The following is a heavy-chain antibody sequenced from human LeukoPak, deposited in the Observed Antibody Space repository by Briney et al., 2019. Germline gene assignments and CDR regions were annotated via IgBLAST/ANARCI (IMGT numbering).Heavy chain of an antibody. CDR1: LLTPAIFA. Sequence: GGSLRLSSAASLLTPAIFAIRCGCQGPGKGLGWEAYIAHHGNNKYYADSVKGRFTISRDNSKRTPYLQMNSLRVDDTAVYCCAKGGSWSCTDWGQGTLVTVSS. D-gene: IGHD2-8*02. J-gene: IGHJ4*02. V-gene: IGHV3-30*02. CDR3: AKGGSWSCTD. CDR2: IAHHGNNK.